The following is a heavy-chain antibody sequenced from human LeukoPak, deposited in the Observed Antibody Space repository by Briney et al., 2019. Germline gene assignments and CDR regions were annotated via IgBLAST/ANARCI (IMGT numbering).Heavy chain of an antibody. V-gene: IGHV3-33*01. J-gene: IGHJ4*02. Sequence: GGSLRLSCEVSGFTFSSFGMHWVRQAPGKGLEWVAVIWYDGSNKYYADSVKGRFTISRDNSKNTLYLQMNSLRAEDTAVYYCAIDDRSASGIDYWGQGTLVTVSS. CDR3: AIDDRSASGIDY. CDR2: IWYDGSNK. D-gene: IGHD3-10*01. CDR1: GFTFSSFG.